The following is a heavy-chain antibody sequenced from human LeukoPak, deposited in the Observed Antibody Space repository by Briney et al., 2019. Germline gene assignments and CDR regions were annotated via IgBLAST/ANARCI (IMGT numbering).Heavy chain of an antibody. CDR1: GFTFSSYG. J-gene: IGHJ6*03. D-gene: IGHD3-16*01. Sequence: PGGSLRLSCAASGFTFSSYGMSWVRQAPGKGLEWVSAISGSGGSTYYADSVKGRFTISRDNSKNTLYLQMNSLRAEDTAVYYCAKDPVYDYYYYMDVWGKGTTVTISS. V-gene: IGHV3-23*01. CDR2: ISGSGGST. CDR3: AKDPVYDYYYYMDV.